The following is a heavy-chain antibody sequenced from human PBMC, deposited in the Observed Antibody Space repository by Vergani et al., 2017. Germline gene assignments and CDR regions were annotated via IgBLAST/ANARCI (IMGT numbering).Heavy chain of an antibody. CDR1: GFTFSNYE. CDR3: ARYGIVVVPAAITDYGMDV. CDR2: ISSSGVTI. D-gene: IGHD2-2*02. J-gene: IGHJ6*02. V-gene: IGHV3-48*03. Sequence: EVQLVESGGGLVQPGGSLRLSCAASGFTFSNYEMNWVRQAPGKGLEWVSYISSSGVTIYYADSVKGRFTVARDNAKNSLYLQMNSLRAEDTAVYYCARYGIVVVPAAITDYGMDVWGQGTTVTVSS.